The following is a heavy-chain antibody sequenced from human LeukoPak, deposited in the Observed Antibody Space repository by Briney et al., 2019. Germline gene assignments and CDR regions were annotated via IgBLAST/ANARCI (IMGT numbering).Heavy chain of an antibody. CDR2: IYYSGST. J-gene: IGHJ3*02. CDR1: AGSISSSSYY. D-gene: IGHD1-26*01. V-gene: IGHV4-39*01. Sequence: PSETLSLTCTVSAGSISSSSYYWGWIRQPPGKGLEWIGSIYYSGSTYYNPSLQSRVTISVDTSKNQFSLKLTSVTAADTAVYYCASRRSGSSPFDIWGQGTMVTVSS. CDR3: ASRRSGSSPFDI.